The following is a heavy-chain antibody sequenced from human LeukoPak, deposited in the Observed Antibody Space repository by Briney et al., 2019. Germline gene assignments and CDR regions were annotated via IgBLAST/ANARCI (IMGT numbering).Heavy chain of an antibody. CDR3: ASEYYDFWSGYYYYYYMDV. CDR2: IIPIFGTA. V-gene: IGHV1-69*05. CDR1: GYTFTSYA. J-gene: IGHJ6*03. D-gene: IGHD3-3*01. Sequence: SVKVSCKASGYTFTSYAISWVRQAPGQGLEWMGRIIPIFGTANYAQKFQGRVTITTDESTSTAYMELSSLRSEDTAVYYCASEYYDFWSGYYYYYYMDVWGKGTTVTVSS.